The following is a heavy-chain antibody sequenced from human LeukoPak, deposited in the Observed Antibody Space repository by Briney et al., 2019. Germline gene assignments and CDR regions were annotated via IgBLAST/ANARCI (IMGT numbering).Heavy chain of an antibody. J-gene: IGHJ6*02. CDR2: IKQDGSEE. Sequence: GGTLRLSCAASGFTFSSYWMSWVRQAAGKGLEWVANIKQDGSEEVYVDSVKGRFTISRDNAKNSLFLQMNTLRAEDTAVYYCARDPYSSTWSYGMDVWGQGTTVTVSS. CDR1: GFTFSSYW. CDR3: ARDPYSSTWSYGMDV. V-gene: IGHV3-7*05. D-gene: IGHD6-6*01.